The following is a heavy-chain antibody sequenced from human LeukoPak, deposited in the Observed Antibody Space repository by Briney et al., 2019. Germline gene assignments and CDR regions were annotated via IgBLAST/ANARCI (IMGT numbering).Heavy chain of an antibody. CDR3: ARAPYVWGSYRVFDC. CDR2: IYYSGTT. Sequence: SETLSLTCTVSGDSISTSNSYWGWIRQPPGKGLEWIGSIYYSGTTYYNPSLKSRVTISVDTSKNQFSLRLSSVTAADTAVYYCARAPYVWGSYRVFDCWGQGTLVTVSS. D-gene: IGHD3-16*02. J-gene: IGHJ4*02. CDR1: GDSISTSNSY. V-gene: IGHV4-39*07.